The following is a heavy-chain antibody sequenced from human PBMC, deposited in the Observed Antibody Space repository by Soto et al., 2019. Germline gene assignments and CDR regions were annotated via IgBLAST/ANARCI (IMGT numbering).Heavy chain of an antibody. CDR1: GGSISSGGYY. J-gene: IGHJ4*02. V-gene: IGHV4-31*03. CDR3: ARSKAGYYYGSSGPDY. CDR2: IYYSGST. D-gene: IGHD3-22*01. Sequence: SETLSLTCTVSGGSISSGGYYWSWIRQHPGKGLEWIGYIYYSGSTYYNPSLKSRVTISVDTSKNQFSLKLSSVTAADTAVYYCARSKAGYYYGSSGPDYWGQGTLVTVSS.